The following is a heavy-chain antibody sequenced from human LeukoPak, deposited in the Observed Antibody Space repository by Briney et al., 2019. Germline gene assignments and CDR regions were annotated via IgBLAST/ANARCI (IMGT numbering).Heavy chain of an antibody. J-gene: IGHJ6*02. V-gene: IGHV1-24*01. CDR2: FDPEDGGT. CDR3: ATLYCSSTSCYTGDYYYYGMDV. CDR1: GYTLTELS. Sequence: ASVKVSCKVSGYTLTELSMHWVRQAPGKGLEWMGGFDPEDGGTIYAQKFQGRVTMTEDTSTDTAYMELSSLRSEDTAVYYCATLYCSSTSCYTGDYYYYGMDVWGQGTTVTVSS. D-gene: IGHD2-2*02.